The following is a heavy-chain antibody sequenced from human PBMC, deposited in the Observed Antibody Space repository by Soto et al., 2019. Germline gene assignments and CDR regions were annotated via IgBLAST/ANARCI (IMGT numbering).Heavy chain of an antibody. J-gene: IGHJ3*02. V-gene: IGHV4-4*07. Sequence: SATLSLTCTVSGGSIGTSYWNWIRQTAGKRLEWLGRIYISGSTNFNPSLRSRVAMSVDTSKNQFSLKLSSVTAADTAVYYCARGGRDGFDIWGQGAMVTVS. CDR3: ARGGRDGFDI. CDR2: IYISGST. CDR1: GGSIGTSY.